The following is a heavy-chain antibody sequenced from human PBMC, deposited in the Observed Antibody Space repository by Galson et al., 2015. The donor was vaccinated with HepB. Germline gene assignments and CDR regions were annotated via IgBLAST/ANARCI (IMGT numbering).Heavy chain of an antibody. V-gene: IGHV3-11*06. J-gene: IGHJ4*02. Sequence: SLRLSCAASGFTFSDYHMYWIRQAPGKGLEWVSHIITRSTEYSNYADSVKGRFTISRDNAKNSLYLQMNSMRAEDTAVYYCARAPRRLLGGDCCDYWGQGTLVTVSS. D-gene: IGHD2-21*02. CDR3: ARAPRRLLGGDCCDY. CDR1: GFTFSDYH. CDR2: IITRST.